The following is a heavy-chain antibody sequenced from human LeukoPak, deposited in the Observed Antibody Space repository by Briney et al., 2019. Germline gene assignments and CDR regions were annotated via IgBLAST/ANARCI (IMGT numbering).Heavy chain of an antibody. Sequence: GGSLRLSCAASGFTFSIYGMHWVRQAPGKGLEWVAVIWYDGSNKYYADSVKGRFTISRDNSKNTLYLQMNSLRAEDTAVYYCARGSSRIAVIPQGYWGQGTLVTVSS. CDR2: IWYDGSNK. CDR1: GFTFSIYG. J-gene: IGHJ4*02. D-gene: IGHD6-19*01. CDR3: ARGSSRIAVIPQGY. V-gene: IGHV3-33*01.